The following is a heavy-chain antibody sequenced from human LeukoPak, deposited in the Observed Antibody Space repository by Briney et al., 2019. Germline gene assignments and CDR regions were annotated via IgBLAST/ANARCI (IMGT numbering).Heavy chain of an antibody. CDR2: IYHSGTT. J-gene: IGHJ4*02. V-gene: IGHV4-39*07. Sequence: SETLSLTCTVSGGSISSSGYCWGWIRQPPGKGLEWFGRIYHSGTTSYNPSLKSRVTISVDRSKTHFSLNLSSVTAADTAVYYCARAPLLIYFDSSGSYFDYWGQGTLVTVSS. CDR1: GGSISSSGYC. D-gene: IGHD3-22*01. CDR3: ARAPLLIYFDSSGSYFDY.